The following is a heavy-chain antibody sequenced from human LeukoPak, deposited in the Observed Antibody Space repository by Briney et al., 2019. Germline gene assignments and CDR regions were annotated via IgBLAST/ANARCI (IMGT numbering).Heavy chain of an antibody. V-gene: IGHV3-21*01. CDR2: ISSSSSYI. Sequence: GGSLRLSCAASGFTFSSYSMNWVRQAPGKGLEWVSSISSSSSYIYYADSVKGRLTISRDNAKNSLYLQMNSLRAEDTAVYYCARVYRNEEGFWTPNNYMDVWGKGTTVTVSS. CDR1: GFTFSSYS. J-gene: IGHJ6*03. D-gene: IGHD3/OR15-3a*01. CDR3: ARVYRNEEGFWTPNNYMDV.